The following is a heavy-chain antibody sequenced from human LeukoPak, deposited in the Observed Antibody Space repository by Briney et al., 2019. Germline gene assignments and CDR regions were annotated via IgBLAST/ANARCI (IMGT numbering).Heavy chain of an antibody. CDR1: GFTFSSYA. CDR2: IRGSGGST. Sequence: GGSLRLSCAASGFTFSSYAMSWVRQAPGKGLEWVSAIRGSGGSTYYADSVKGRFTISRDNSKNTLYLQMNSLRAEDTAVYYCAKPGLALRYYFDYWGQGTLVTVSS. J-gene: IGHJ4*02. CDR3: AKPGLALRYYFDY. V-gene: IGHV3-23*01. D-gene: IGHD3/OR15-3a*01.